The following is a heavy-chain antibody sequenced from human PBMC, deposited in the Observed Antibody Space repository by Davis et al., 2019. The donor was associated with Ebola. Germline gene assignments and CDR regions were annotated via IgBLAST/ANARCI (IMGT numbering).Heavy chain of an antibody. Sequence: SETLSLTCTVSGGSISSYYWSWIRQPPGKGLEWIGEIYHSGSTNYNPSLKSRVTISVDTSKNQFSLKLSSVTAADTAVYYCARGYGDYYFDYWGQGTLVTVSS. CDR1: GGSISSYY. V-gene: IGHV4-59*01. CDR3: ARGYGDYYFDY. J-gene: IGHJ4*02. D-gene: IGHD4-17*01. CDR2: IYHSGST.